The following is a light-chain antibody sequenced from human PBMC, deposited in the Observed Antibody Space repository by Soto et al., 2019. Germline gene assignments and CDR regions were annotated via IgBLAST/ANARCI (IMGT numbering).Light chain of an antibody. J-gene: IGKJ1*01. CDR3: QQYYSVPWT. CDR2: WAS. V-gene: IGKV4-1*01. Sequence: DIVMTQSPDSLAVSLGERATINCKSSQSVLYSPNNKNYLAWYQQKPGQPPKLLIYWASTRESGVPDRFSGSESGTDFTLTISSLQAEDVAVYYCQQYYSVPWTFGQGTKVEIK. CDR1: QSVLYSPNNKNY.